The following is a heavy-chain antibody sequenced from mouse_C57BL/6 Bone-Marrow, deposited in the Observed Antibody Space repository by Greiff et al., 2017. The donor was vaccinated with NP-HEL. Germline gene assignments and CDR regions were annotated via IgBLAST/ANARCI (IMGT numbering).Heavy chain of an antibody. Sequence: VQLQQSGAELVKPGASVKLSCKASGYTFTSYWMQWVKQRPGQGLEWIGEIDPSDSSTNYNQKFKGKATLTVDTSSSTAYMHLSSLTSEDSAVYYCARESPYYAMDYWGQGTSVTVSS. CDR3: ARESPYYAMDY. J-gene: IGHJ4*01. CDR2: IDPSDSST. V-gene: IGHV1-50*01. CDR1: GYTFTSYW.